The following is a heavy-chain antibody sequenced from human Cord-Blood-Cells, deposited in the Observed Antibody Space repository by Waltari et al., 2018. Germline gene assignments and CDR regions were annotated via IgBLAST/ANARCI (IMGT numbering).Heavy chain of an antibody. Sequence: QVQLVQSGAEVKKPGASVKVSCKVSGYTLTELSMHWVRQAPGKGREWMGGFDPEDSETIYAQKCKGRGTMTEDTSTDTAYMELSSLGSEDTAVYYCATVWTTVDPFDYWGQGTLVTVSS. D-gene: IGHD4-17*01. CDR1: GYTLTELS. J-gene: IGHJ4*02. CDR3: ATVWTTVDPFDY. V-gene: IGHV1-24*01. CDR2: FDPEDSET.